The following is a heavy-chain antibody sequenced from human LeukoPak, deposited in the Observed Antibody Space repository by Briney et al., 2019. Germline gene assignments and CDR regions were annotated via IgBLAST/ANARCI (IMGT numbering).Heavy chain of an antibody. Sequence: SVKVSCKASGGTFSSYAISWVRQAPGQGLEWMGRIIPILGIANYAQKFQGRVTITADKSTSTAYMELSSLRSEDTAVYYCVRGPEAARSLTFDYWGQGTLVTVSS. V-gene: IGHV1-69*04. CDR3: VRGPEAARSLTFDY. D-gene: IGHD6-6*01. J-gene: IGHJ4*02. CDR2: IIPILGIA. CDR1: GGTFSSYA.